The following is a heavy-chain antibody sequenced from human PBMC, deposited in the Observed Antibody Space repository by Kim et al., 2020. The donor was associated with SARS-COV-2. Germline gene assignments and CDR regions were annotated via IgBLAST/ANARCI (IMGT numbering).Heavy chain of an antibody. D-gene: IGHD3-10*01. CDR3: AKVGYGSGSSLDY. J-gene: IGHJ4*02. CDR2: ISWNSGSI. Sequence: GGSLRLSCAASGFTFGDYAMHWVRQAPGKGLEWVSGISWNSGSIGYADSVKGRFTISRDNAKNSLYLQMNSLRAEDTALYYCAKVGYGSGSSLDYWGQGTLVTVSS. V-gene: IGHV3-9*01. CDR1: GFTFGDYA.